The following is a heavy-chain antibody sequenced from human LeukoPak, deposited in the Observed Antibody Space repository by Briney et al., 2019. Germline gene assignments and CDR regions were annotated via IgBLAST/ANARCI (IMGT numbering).Heavy chain of an antibody. D-gene: IGHD3-22*01. J-gene: IGHJ4*02. CDR1: GFIFDDYA. Sequence: PARSLRLSCAASGFIFDDYAMHWVRQAPGKGLEWVSGISSNSGGIDYADSVKGRFTISRDNAKNSLYLQMNSLRPEDTALYYCAKDVQMTSNDYYNYFDYWGQGTLVTVSS. CDR3: AKDVQMTSNDYYNYFDY. V-gene: IGHV3-9*01. CDR2: ISSNSGGI.